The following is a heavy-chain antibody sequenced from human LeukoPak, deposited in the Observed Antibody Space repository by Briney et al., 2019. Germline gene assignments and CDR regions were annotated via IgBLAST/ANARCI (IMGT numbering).Heavy chain of an antibody. CDR2: IYYSGST. V-gene: IGHV4-59*08. Sequence: SETLSLTCTVSGGSISSYYWSWIRLPPGKGLEWIGYIYYSGSTNYNPSLKSRVTISVDTSKNQFSLKLSSVTAADTAVYYCAVTYYYDSSGYYANYWGQGTLVTVSS. CDR1: GGSISSYY. D-gene: IGHD3-22*01. CDR3: AVTYYYDSSGYYANY. J-gene: IGHJ4*02.